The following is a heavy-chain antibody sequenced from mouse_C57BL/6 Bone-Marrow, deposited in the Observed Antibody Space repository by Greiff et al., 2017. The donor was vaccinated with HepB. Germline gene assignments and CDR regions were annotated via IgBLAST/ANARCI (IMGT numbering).Heavy chain of an antibody. Sequence: VQLKESGPELVKPGASVKISCKASGYSFTDYNMNWVKQSNGKSLEWIGVINPNYGTTSYNQKFKGKATLTVDQSSSTAYMQLNSLTSEDSAVYYCAQTAQASYYFDYWGQGTTLTVSS. CDR2: INPNYGTT. CDR3: AQTAQASYYFDY. D-gene: IGHD3-2*02. CDR1: GYSFTDYN. V-gene: IGHV1-39*01. J-gene: IGHJ2*01.